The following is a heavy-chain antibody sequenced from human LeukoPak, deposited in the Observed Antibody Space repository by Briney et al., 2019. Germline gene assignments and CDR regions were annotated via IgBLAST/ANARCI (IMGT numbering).Heavy chain of an antibody. CDR2: ISDTGDAT. Sequence: PGGSLRLSCAASGFTFSSYAMNWVRQAPGKGLEWVSIISDTGDATHYADSVRARFTISRDNSKDTLYLQMNSLRAEDTAVYYCAKRDSTVRGSPYYFDLWGRGTLVTVSS. J-gene: IGHJ2*01. V-gene: IGHV3-23*01. D-gene: IGHD3-10*01. CDR1: GFTFSSYA. CDR3: AKRDSTVRGSPYYFDL.